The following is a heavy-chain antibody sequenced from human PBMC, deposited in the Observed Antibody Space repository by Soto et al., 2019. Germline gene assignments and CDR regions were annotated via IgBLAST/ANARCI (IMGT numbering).Heavy chain of an antibody. CDR1: GFTFSSYA. V-gene: IGHV3-23*01. J-gene: IGHJ6*02. Sequence: PGGSLRLSCAASGFTFSSYAMSWVRQAPGKGLEWVSAISGSGGSTYYADSVKGRFIISRDNSKNTLYLQMNSLRAEDTAVYYCAKDREQHLVSDYYYGMDVGGQGTTVTVSS. CDR2: ISGSGGST. D-gene: IGHD6-13*01. CDR3: AKDREQHLVSDYYYGMDV.